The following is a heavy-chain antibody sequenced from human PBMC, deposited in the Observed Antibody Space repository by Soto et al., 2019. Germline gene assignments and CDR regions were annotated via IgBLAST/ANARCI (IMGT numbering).Heavy chain of an antibody. J-gene: IGHJ5*02. Sequence: QLQLQESGPGLVKPSETLSLTCSVSGGSISSVRYYWGWIRQPPGKGLEWIGSIYYSGSAYYSPSLKSRVTMSVDTSKSQLSLELRSVTAADTAVYYCARLHCNSPNCVPLDPWGQGTLVTVSS. CDR1: GGSISSVRYY. CDR2: IYYSGSA. CDR3: ARLHCNSPNCVPLDP. V-gene: IGHV4-39*01. D-gene: IGHD2-2*01.